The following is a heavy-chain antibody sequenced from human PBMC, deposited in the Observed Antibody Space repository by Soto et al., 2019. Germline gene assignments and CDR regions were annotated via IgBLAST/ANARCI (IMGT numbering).Heavy chain of an antibody. Sequence: EVHLVESGGGLVEPGGSLSLSCAASGFIFNNAWMTWVRQAPGKGLEWVAHIKSRPDGGTADYAASVKGRFTISRDDSRYTLYLQMNSLRIEDTAVYYCTTAGPRDWYFNLWGRGTLVTVSS. CDR2: IKSRPDGGTA. CDR3: TTAGPRDWYFNL. J-gene: IGHJ2*01. V-gene: IGHV3-15*01. CDR1: GFIFNNAW.